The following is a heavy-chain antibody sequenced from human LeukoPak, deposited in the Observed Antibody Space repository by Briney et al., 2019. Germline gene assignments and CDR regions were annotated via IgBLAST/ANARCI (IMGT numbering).Heavy chain of an antibody. J-gene: IGHJ5*02. CDR2: INPNSGGT. Sequence: ASVKVSCKASGYTFTGYYMHWVRQAPGQGLEWMGWINPNSGGTNYAQKFQGRVTMTRDTSISTAYMELSRLRSDDTAVYYCARDQYTPVTGTGFDPWGQGTLVTVSS. CDR1: GYTFTGYY. CDR3: ARDQYTPVTGTGFDP. D-gene: IGHD1-14*01. V-gene: IGHV1-2*02.